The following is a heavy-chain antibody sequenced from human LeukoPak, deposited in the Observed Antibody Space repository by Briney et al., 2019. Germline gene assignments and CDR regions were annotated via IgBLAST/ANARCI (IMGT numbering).Heavy chain of an antibody. CDR1: GGCITSYY. Sequence: SETLSRTCTDTGGCITSYYRGWISQPPGKGIKRIGHIYYSGSTNSNPSLKSLVTISVDTSKNQFSPKLSSVTAADTAVYYCARDGRDYLDYWGQGTLVTVSS. V-gene: IGHV4-59*12. CDR2: IYYSGST. J-gene: IGHJ4*02. CDR3: ARDGRDYLDY.